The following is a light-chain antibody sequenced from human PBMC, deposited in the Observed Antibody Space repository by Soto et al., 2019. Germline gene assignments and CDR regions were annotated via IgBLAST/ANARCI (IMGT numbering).Light chain of an antibody. Sequence: DIQMTQSPSSLSASVGDRVTITCRASQSISTFLNWYHQKPGKAPKLLIYGASNLESGVPSTFSGSGSGTDFTLTISSLQPEDFATYYCQQCFSTPLLTFGGGTKVEIK. CDR3: QQCFSTPLLT. CDR1: QSISTF. CDR2: GAS. V-gene: IGKV1-39*01. J-gene: IGKJ4*01.